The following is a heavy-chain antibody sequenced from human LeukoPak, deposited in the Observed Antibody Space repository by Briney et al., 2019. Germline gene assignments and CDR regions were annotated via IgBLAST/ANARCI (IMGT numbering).Heavy chain of an antibody. J-gene: IGHJ4*02. CDR1: GFTFSSYA. V-gene: IGHV3-23*01. CDR3: ARGPVSSSGFFGY. D-gene: IGHD6-19*01. Sequence: GGSLRLSCAASGFTFSSYAMSWVRQAPGKGLEWVSAISGSGGSTYYADSVKGRFTISRDNAKNSLYLQMNSLRAEDTAVYYCARGPVSSSGFFGYWGQGTLVTVSS. CDR2: ISGSGGST.